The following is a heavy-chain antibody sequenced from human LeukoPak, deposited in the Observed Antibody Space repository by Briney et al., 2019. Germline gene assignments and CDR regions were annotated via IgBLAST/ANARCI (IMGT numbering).Heavy chain of an antibody. CDR3: ARGRLKVDY. V-gene: IGHV4-34*01. CDR1: GGSLSGYY. Sequence: KTWEALSLTCAVYGGSLSGYYWSWIRQPPGKGLEWIGEINHSGSTNYNPSLKSRVTISVDTSKNQFSLKLSSVTAADTAVYYCARGRLKVDYWGQGTLVTVSS. J-gene: IGHJ4*02. CDR2: INHSGST.